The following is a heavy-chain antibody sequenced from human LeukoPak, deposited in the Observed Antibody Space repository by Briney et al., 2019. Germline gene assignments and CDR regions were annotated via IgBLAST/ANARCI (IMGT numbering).Heavy chain of an antibody. J-gene: IGHJ4*02. D-gene: IGHD6-13*01. Sequence: SETLSLTCAVSGGSIISSNWGSWVRQPPGKGLEGIGEIYHSGTTNYIPSLKSRVTISVDKSKNPSSLKLTSVTAAETAVYYCGGRIAATGTPFDYWGQGTVVTVSS. CDR1: GGSIISSNW. V-gene: IGHV4-4*02. CDR2: IYHSGTT. CDR3: GGRIAATGTPFDY.